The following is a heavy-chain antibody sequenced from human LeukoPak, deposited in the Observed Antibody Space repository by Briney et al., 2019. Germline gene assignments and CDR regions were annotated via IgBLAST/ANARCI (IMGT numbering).Heavy chain of an antibody. CDR3: ARSVGLSPDYYHYDMDV. J-gene: IGHJ6*02. D-gene: IGHD1-26*01. CDR2: ISGSGGST. CDR1: RFTFSNYA. V-gene: IGHV3-23*01. Sequence: PGGSLRLSCAASRFTFSNYAMSWVRQAPGKGLEWVSAISGSGGSTYYADSVKGRFTISRDNSKNTLYLQMNSLRAEDTAVYYCARSVGLSPDYYHYDMDVWGQGTTVTVSS.